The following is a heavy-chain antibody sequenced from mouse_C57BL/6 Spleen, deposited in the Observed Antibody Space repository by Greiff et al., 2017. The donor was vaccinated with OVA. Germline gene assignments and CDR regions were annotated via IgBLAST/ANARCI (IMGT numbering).Heavy chain of an antibody. CDR1: GFTFSDYG. Sequence: EVQLKESGGGLVKPGGSLKLSCAASGFTFSDYGMHWVRQAPEKGLEWVAYISSGSSTIYYADTVKGRFTISRDNAKNTLFLQMTSLRSEDTAMYYCAQLPLPAYWGQGTLVTVSA. V-gene: IGHV5-17*01. J-gene: IGHJ3*01. CDR3: AQLPLPAY. D-gene: IGHD1-1*01. CDR2: ISSGSSTI.